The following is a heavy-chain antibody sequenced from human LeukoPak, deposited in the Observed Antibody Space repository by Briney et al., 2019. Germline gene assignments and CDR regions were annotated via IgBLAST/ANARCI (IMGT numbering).Heavy chain of an antibody. CDR1: GFTFSNAW. J-gene: IGHJ4*02. CDR3: TTDEPGFDY. V-gene: IGHV3-15*01. Sequence: GGSLRLSCAASGFTFSNAWMSWVRQAPGKGLEWVGRIKSKTDGGPTDYAAPVKGRFTISRDDSKNTLYLQMNSLKTEDTAVYYCTTDEPGFDYWGQGTLVTVSS. D-gene: IGHD1-14*01. CDR2: IKSKTDGGPT.